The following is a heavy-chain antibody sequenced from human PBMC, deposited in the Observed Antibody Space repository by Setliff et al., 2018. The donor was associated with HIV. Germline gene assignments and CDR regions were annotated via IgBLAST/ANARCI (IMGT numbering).Heavy chain of an antibody. CDR1: GGSISSSTYY. V-gene: IGHV4-39*01. Sequence: SETLSLTCSVSGGSISSSTYYWGWIRQPPGKGLEWIGDIFYTGSTYYNPSLKSRVAISVDTSENQFSLKLNSVTAADTAVYYCARQGRDGVFIMFATGFDPWGQGALVTVSS. CDR2: IFYTGST. J-gene: IGHJ5*02. D-gene: IGHD2-8*01. CDR3: ARQGRDGVFIMFATGFDP.